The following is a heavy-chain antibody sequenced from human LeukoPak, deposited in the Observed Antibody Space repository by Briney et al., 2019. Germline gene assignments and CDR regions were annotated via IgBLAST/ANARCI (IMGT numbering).Heavy chain of an antibody. CDR3: ARDKRHSYGRYFAH. V-gene: IGHV4-59*01. CDR2: MQSTGNS. D-gene: IGHD5-18*01. Sequence: SETLSLTCSVSGDSIITYHWNWIRKPPGKGLEWIAYMQSTGNSKYNPSLKSRATMSVDTSKNQVVLNLSSVTAADTAVYYCARDKRHSYGRYFAHWGQGMLVTVSS. CDR1: GDSIITYH. J-gene: IGHJ4*02.